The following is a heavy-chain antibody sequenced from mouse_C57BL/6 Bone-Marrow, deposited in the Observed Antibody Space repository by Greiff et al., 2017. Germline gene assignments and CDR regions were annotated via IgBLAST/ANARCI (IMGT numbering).Heavy chain of an antibody. CDR2: IWTGGGT. CDR1: GFSLTSYA. J-gene: IGHJ3*01. V-gene: IGHV2-9-1*01. CDR3: AREKDDRIYYDPFAY. D-gene: IGHD2-4*01. Sequence: VQLQQSGPGLVAPSQSLSITCTVSGFSLTSYAISWVRQPPGKGLEWLGVIWTGGGTNYNSALKSRLSISKDNSKSQVFLKMNSLQTDDTARFYCAREKDDRIYYDPFAYWGQGTLVTVSA.